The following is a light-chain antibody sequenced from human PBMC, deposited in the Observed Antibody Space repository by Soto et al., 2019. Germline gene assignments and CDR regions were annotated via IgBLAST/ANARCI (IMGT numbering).Light chain of an antibody. V-gene: IGLV2-23*02. CDR2: EVT. CDR1: SSDFGSYNL. CDR3: CSYAASSTLL. Sequence: QSALTQPASVSGSPGQSITISCTGTSSDFGSYNLVSWYQQHPGKAPKFMIYEVTKRPSGVSYRFSGSRSGNTASLTISGLQAEDEADYYCCSYAASSTLLFGGGTKLTVL. J-gene: IGLJ2*01.